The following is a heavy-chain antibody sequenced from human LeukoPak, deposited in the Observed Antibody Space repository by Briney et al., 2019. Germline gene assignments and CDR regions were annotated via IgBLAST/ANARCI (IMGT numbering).Heavy chain of an antibody. CDR1: GFTFSRFG. CDR3: ARDYYYDSSGYWDYYFDY. CDR2: IRYDGSNK. V-gene: IGHV3-33*01. D-gene: IGHD3-22*01. J-gene: IGHJ4*02. Sequence: GRSLRLSCAASGFTFSRFGMHWDRQAPGKGPDWVAVIRYDGSNKYYADSVKGRFTISRDNSKNTLYLEMNSLRAEDTAVYYCARDYYYDSSGYWDYYFDYWGQGTLVSVSS.